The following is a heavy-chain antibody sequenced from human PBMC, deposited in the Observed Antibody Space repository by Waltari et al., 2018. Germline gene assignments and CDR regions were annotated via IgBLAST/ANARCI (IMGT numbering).Heavy chain of an antibody. CDR1: GYAFTYHY. J-gene: IGHJ1*01. D-gene: IGHD3-3*01. V-gene: IGHV1-2*02. CDR2: IDPNLGGT. Sequence: KPGASVKVSCKASGYAFTYHYMHWLRQAPGRGLEWMGWIDPNLGGTDYAQKFQGRVTLTRDTSINTVYMELSGLESDDTAVYFCARDWNDFWSGYYAWGQGTPVYVSS. CDR3: ARDWNDFWSGYYA.